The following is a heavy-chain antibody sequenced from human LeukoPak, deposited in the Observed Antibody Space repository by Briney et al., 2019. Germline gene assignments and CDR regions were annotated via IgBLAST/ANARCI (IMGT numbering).Heavy chain of an antibody. D-gene: IGHD5-24*01. CDR2: ITPFNGNT. J-gene: IGHJ4*02. V-gene: IGHV1-45*02. CDR3: ANGPDGYNTY. CDR1: GYTFTYRY. Sequence: SVKVSCKASGYTFTYRYLHWVRQAPGQALEWMGWITPFNGNTNYAQKFQDRVTITRDRSMSTGYLELSSLRSEDTAMYYCANGPDGYNTYWGQGTLVTVSS.